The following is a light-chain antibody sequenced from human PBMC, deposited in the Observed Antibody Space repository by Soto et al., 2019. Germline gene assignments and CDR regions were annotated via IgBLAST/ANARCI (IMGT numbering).Light chain of an antibody. Sequence: QSVLTQPPSASGSPGQSVTISCTGASSDIGSYNFVSWYQQHPDKAPKLLIYDVTQRPSGVPDRFSGSKSGNTASLTVSGLLAEDDADDCCTSYAGSNFPVVFGGGTKLTVL. V-gene: IGLV2-8*01. CDR3: TSYAGSNFPVV. J-gene: IGLJ2*01. CDR2: DVT. CDR1: SSDIGSYNF.